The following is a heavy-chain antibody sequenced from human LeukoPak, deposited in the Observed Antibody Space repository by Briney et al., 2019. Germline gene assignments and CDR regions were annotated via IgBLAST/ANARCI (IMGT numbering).Heavy chain of an antibody. Sequence: ASVKVSCKASGYTFTSYDINWVRQATGQGLEWMGWMNPNSGNTSYAQKFQGRVTMTRNTSTSTAYMELSSLRSEDTAVYYCARGSSGWGGVFDYWGQGTLVTVSS. D-gene: IGHD6-19*01. CDR1: GYTFTSYD. CDR2: MNPNSGNT. V-gene: IGHV1-8*01. CDR3: ARGSSGWGGVFDY. J-gene: IGHJ4*02.